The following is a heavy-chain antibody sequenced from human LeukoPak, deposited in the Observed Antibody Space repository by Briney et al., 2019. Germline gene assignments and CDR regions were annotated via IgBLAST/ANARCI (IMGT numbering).Heavy chain of an antibody. D-gene: IGHD4-11*01. Sequence: GGSLRLSCAASGFTFSSYAMSWVRQAPGKGLEWVSAISGSGGSTYYADSVKGRFTISRDNSKNTLYLQMNSLRAEDTAVYYCAKDYESDYSNYNYFDYWGQGTLVTVSS. CDR1: GFTFSSYA. CDR2: ISGSGGST. J-gene: IGHJ4*02. CDR3: AKDYESDYSNYNYFDY. V-gene: IGHV3-23*01.